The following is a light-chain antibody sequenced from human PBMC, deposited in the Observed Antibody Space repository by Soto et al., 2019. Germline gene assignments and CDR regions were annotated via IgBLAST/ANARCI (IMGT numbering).Light chain of an antibody. Sequence: QSVLTQPPSVSGAPGQRVTISCTGSSSNIGAGYDAHWYQQLPGKVPKLLIYGDTTRPSGVPDRFSGSKSGTSASLAITGLQPEDEADYYCQSYDNSLSGPVFGPGTKVTVL. J-gene: IGLJ1*01. CDR3: QSYDNSLSGPV. V-gene: IGLV1-40*01. CDR1: SSNIGAGYD. CDR2: GDT.